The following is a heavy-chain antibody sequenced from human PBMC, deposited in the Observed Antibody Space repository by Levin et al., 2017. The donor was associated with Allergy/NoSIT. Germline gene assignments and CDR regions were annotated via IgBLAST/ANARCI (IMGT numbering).Heavy chain of an antibody. J-gene: IGHJ3*02. CDR2: IYYSGST. Sequence: KASETLSLTCTVSGGSISSSSYYWGWIRQPPGKGLEWIGSIYYSGSTYYNPSLKSRVTISVDTSKNQFSLKLSSVTAADTAVYYCARRGYEQWTRWGAFDIWGQGTMVTVSS. V-gene: IGHV4-39*01. CDR3: ARRGYEQWTRWGAFDI. CDR1: GGSISSSSYY. D-gene: IGHD6-19*01.